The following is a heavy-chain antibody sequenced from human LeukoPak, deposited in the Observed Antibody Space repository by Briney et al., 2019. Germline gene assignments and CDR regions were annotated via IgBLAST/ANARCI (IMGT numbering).Heavy chain of an antibody. J-gene: IGHJ1*01. Sequence: GGSLRLSCAASGFTFDDYAMHWVRQAPGKGLEWVSAISGSGDSTYYADSVKGRFTISRDNSKNTLYLQMNSLRAEDTAVYYCAKDARRVVTQNFQHWGQGTLVTVSS. CDR1: GFTFDDYA. D-gene: IGHD4-23*01. CDR3: AKDARRVVTQNFQH. V-gene: IGHV3-23*01. CDR2: ISGSGDST.